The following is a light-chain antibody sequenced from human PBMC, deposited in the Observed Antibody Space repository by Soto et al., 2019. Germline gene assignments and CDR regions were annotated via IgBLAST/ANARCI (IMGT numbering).Light chain of an antibody. J-gene: IGKJ2*01. CDR1: RSVLDNSDNKNY. Sequence: DIVMTQSPDSLTVSLGERATINCKSSRSVLDNSDNKNYLAWYQQKSGQPPKLLIYWATTREFGVPDRFSGSGSGTAFTLTISSLQAEDVAVYYCQQYYSTPYTFGQGTKLEIK. CDR3: QQYYSTPYT. CDR2: WAT. V-gene: IGKV4-1*01.